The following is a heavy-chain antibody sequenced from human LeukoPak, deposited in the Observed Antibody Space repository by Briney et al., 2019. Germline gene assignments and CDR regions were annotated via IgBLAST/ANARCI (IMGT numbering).Heavy chain of an antibody. CDR2: IRYDGSNK. CDR3: ANINDFWSGYYLAYYYMDV. V-gene: IGHV3-30*02. Sequence: GGSLRLSCAASGFTFSSYGMHWVRQAPGKGLEGGAFIRYDGSNKYYADSVKGRFTISRDNSKNTLYLQMNSLRAEDTAVYYCANINDFWSGYYLAYYYMDVWGKGTTVTVSS. D-gene: IGHD3-3*01. CDR1: GFTFSSYG. J-gene: IGHJ6*03.